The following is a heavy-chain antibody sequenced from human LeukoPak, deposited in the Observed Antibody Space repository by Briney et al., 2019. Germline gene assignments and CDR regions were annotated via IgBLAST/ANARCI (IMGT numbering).Heavy chain of an antibody. V-gene: IGHV1-2*02. CDR1: GYTFTGYY. Sequence: GASVKVSCKASGYTFTGYYMHWVRQAPGQGLEWMGWINPNSGGTNYAQKFQGRVTMTRDTSISTAYMELSRLRSDDTAVYYCARGRTYYYDSSGYSAPPLEWYFDLWGRGTLVTVSS. D-gene: IGHD3-22*01. CDR2: INPNSGGT. J-gene: IGHJ2*01. CDR3: ARGRTYYYDSSGYSAPPLEWYFDL.